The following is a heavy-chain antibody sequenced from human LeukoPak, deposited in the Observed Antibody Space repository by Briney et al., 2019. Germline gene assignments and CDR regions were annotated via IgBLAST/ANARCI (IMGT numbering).Heavy chain of an antibody. Sequence: PSETLSLTCAVYGGSFSGYYWSWIRQPPGKGLEWIGYVYYSGSTNYNPSLKSRVTISLDTSKNQFSLKLNSVTAADTAVFYCARRLTRPERFDSWGQGTLVTVSS. V-gene: IGHV4-59*01. CDR1: GGSFSGYY. CDR3: ARRLTRPERFDS. D-gene: IGHD3-9*01. CDR2: VYYSGST. J-gene: IGHJ4*02.